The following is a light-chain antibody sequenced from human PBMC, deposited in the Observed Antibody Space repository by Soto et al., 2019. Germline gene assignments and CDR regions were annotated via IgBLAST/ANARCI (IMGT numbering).Light chain of an antibody. V-gene: IGKV3-20*01. Sequence: IVLTQSPRTLCLSPGERVTLSCRASQSVSSNNLAWYQQKLGRAPRLLISGASRRATGIPDRFSGSGSGTDFTLTITSLEPEDFAVYYCQQYGTSPRTFGQGTRLEI. CDR1: QSVSSNN. CDR2: GAS. CDR3: QQYGTSPRT. J-gene: IGKJ5*01.